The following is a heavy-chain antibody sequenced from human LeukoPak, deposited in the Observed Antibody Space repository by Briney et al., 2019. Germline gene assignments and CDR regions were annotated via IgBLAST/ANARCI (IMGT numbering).Heavy chain of an antibody. V-gene: IGHV1-69*06. CDR3: ARGGLPAAGGTWFDP. CDR1: GGSFIRYA. CDR2: IVPMVGAA. Sequence: GASEKVSCKPSGGSFIRYAIRWVRQAPGQGLEWMGGIVPMVGAANYAQKFQGRVTITADKFTGTVYMELSTLRSTDTAVYYCARGGLPAAGGTWFDPWGQGTLVTVSS. D-gene: IGHD2-2*01. J-gene: IGHJ5*02.